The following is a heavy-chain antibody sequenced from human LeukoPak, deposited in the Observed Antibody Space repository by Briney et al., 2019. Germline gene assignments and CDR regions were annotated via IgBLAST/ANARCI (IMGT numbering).Heavy chain of an antibody. D-gene: IGHD2/OR15-2a*01. J-gene: IGHJ4*02. CDR2: FSTSGDT. CDR3: ARGSNIAALEY. CDR1: GGSINSGSYY. V-gene: IGHV4-61*09. Sequence: SQTLSLTCTVSGGSINSGSYYWSWIRQPAGKGLEWIGHFSTSGDTDYNPSLSSRVAISLDTSKNQFSLRLRSVTATDTAVYYCARGSNIAALEYWGQGSLVTVSS.